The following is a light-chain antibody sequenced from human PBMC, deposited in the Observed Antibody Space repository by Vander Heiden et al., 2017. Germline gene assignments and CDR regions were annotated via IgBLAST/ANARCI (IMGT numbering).Light chain of an antibody. Sequence: SYALTQPSSVSVSPGQTARITCPGDVLAKKKYARWFQQKPGQAPVVVIYKDSERPSEIPERFSGFSSGTTVTLTISGAQVEDEADYYCYSAADNNLVFGGGTKLTVL. J-gene: IGLJ3*02. CDR3: YSAADNNLV. V-gene: IGLV3-27*01. CDR1: VLAKKKY. CDR2: KDS.